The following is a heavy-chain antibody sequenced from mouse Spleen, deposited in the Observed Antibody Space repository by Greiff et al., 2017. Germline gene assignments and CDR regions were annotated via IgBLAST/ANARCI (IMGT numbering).Heavy chain of an antibody. CDR3: ARYMHYGYVDY. J-gene: IGHJ2*01. V-gene: IGHV7-3*01. D-gene: IGHD1-1*01. CDR2: IRNKANGYTT. CDR1: GFTFTDYY. Sequence: EVKLMESGGGLVQPGGSLSLSCAASGFTFTDYYMSWVRQPPGKALEWLGFIRNKANGYTTEYSASVKGRFTISRDNSQSILYLQMNALRAEDSATYYCARYMHYGYVDYWGQGTTLTVSS.